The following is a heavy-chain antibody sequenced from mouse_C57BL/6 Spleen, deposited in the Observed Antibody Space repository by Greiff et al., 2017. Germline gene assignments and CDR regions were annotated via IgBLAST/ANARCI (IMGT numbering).Heavy chain of an antibody. V-gene: IGHV3-8*01. J-gene: IGHJ4*01. CDR2: ISYSGST. Sequence: VQLQQSGPGLAKPSQTLSLTCSVTGYSITSDYWNWIRKFPGNKLEYMGYISYSGSTYYNPSLKSRISITRDTSKNQYYLQLNSVTTEDTATYYCARYGRIYYGNYYAMDYWGQGTSVTVSS. CDR3: ARYGRIYYGNYYAMDY. D-gene: IGHD2-1*01. CDR1: GYSITSDY.